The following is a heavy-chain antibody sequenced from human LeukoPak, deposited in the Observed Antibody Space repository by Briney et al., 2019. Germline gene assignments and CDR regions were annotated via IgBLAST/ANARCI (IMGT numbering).Heavy chain of an antibody. Sequence: GGSLRLSCAASGFTFSSYSMNWVRQAPGKGLEWVSAISGSGGSTYYADSVKGRFTISRDNSKNTLYLQMNSLRAEDTAVYYCAKFSGLGDFFDYWGQGTLVTVSS. D-gene: IGHD2/OR15-2a*01. J-gene: IGHJ4*02. CDR1: GFTFSSYS. CDR2: ISGSGGST. CDR3: AKFSGLGDFFDY. V-gene: IGHV3-23*01.